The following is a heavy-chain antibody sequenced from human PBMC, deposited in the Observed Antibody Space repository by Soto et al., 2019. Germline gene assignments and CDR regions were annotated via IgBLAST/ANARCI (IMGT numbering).Heavy chain of an antibody. CDR1: GYTFFKYF. V-gene: IGHV1-46*01. CDR3: ARPLIGNTIDL. Sequence: ASVKVSCKASGYTFFKYFIHWVRQAPGQGLEWIGIINPSRGSATYGPILQGRVSLTTDMPTSTVYMELSSLRSEDTAIYYCARPLIGNTIDLWGQGTSVTVS. D-gene: IGHD1-7*01. CDR2: INPSRGSA. J-gene: IGHJ3*01.